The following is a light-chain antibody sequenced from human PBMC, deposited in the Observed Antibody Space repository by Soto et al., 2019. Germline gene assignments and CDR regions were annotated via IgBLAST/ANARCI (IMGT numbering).Light chain of an antibody. J-gene: IGLJ1*01. Sequence: QSALTQPRSVSGSPGQSVTLSCTGTSSDVGGYHYVSWYQHHRGKAPKIIIYDVNKRPSGVPDRFSGSKSGNTASLTISGLQTEDEADYYCFSYTSSGTYVFGTGTKLTVL. V-gene: IGLV2-11*01. CDR1: SSDVGGYHY. CDR3: FSYTSSGTYV. CDR2: DVN.